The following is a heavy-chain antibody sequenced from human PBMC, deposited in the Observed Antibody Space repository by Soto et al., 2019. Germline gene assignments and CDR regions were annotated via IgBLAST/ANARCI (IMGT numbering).Heavy chain of an antibody. CDR2: IDWDDDK. J-gene: IGHJ6*04. CDR3: ARIWATPGAKQLDV. V-gene: IGHV2-70*11. D-gene: IGHD1-1*01. CDR1: GFSLTTSGMS. Sequence: GSGPTLVNPTQTLTLTCTFSGFSLTTSGMSVTWIRQSPGKALEWLARIDWDDDKHYTTSLESRLAISKDTSKNQVVLTMTNMDPVDTGTFYCARIWATPGAKQLDVWGKGTTVTGSS.